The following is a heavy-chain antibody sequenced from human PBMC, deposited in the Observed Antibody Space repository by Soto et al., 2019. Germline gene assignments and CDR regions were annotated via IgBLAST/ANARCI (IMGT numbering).Heavy chain of an antibody. CDR1: GGSFSGYY. Sequence: QVQLQQWGAGLLKPSETLSLTCAVYGGSFSGYYWSWIRQPPGKGLEWIGEINHSGSTNYNPSLKSRLTISVDTPKNQLSLKLSSVTAADTAVYYCQAAPIKNWGVFDYWGQGTLVTLSS. V-gene: IGHV4-34*01. CDR3: QAAPIKNWGVFDY. CDR2: INHSGST. J-gene: IGHJ4*02. D-gene: IGHD7-27*01.